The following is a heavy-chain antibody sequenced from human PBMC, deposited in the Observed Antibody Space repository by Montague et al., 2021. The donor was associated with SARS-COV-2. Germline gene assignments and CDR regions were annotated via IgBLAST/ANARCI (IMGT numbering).Heavy chain of an antibody. CDR2: IYYSGTT. J-gene: IGHJ6*04. V-gene: IGHV4-59*01. Sequence: SETLSLTCTVSVGPISRNYWNWIRQPPWNGLAWIGYIYYSGTTNCIPSLQSRVPMSVDTSTNQFSLKLNSVTAADTAVYYCSRGGGNSAYHYYDGMDGWGVGTTVTVSS. D-gene: IGHD4-23*01. CDR3: SRGGGNSAYHYYDGMDG. CDR1: VGPISRNY.